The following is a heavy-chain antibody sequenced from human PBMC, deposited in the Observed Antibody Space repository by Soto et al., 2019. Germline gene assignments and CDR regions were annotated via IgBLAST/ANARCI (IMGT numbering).Heavy chain of an antibody. CDR3: ARGGASVTTPFDY. V-gene: IGHV3-48*03. Sequence: GGSLRLSCAASGFTFSSYAMSLVRQAPGKGLEWISYISSSGSTIYYADSVKGRFTISRDNAKKSLYLQMDSLTADDTAVYYCARGGASVTTPFDYWGQGTQVTVSS. CDR1: GFTFSSYA. CDR2: ISSSGSTI. J-gene: IGHJ4*02. D-gene: IGHD4-17*01.